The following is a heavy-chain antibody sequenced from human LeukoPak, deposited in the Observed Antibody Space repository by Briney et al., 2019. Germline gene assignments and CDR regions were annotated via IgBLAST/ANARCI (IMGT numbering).Heavy chain of an antibody. Sequence: PSETLSLTCTVSGGSISYYYWSWIRQPPGKGLEWIGHIYHSGSTNYNPSFKSRVTISVDTSKNHFSLYLSSVTAADTAVYYCVRHAATRHNSGMDVWGQGTTVTVSS. D-gene: IGHD6-13*01. CDR1: GGSISYYY. J-gene: IGHJ6*02. V-gene: IGHV4-59*08. CDR3: VRHAATRHNSGMDV. CDR2: IYHSGST.